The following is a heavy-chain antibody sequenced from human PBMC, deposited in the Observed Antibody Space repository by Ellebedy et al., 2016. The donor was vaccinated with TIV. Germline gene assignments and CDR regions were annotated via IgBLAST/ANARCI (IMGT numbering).Heavy chain of an antibody. D-gene: IGHD3-10*01. CDR1: GSTFTNFY. J-gene: IGHJ6*03. Sequence: ASVKVSCXASGSTFTNFYMHWVRQAPGQGLEWMGLINPSGDNPSYAQKFQGRVTMTRDTSTSTVYMELSSLRSEDTAVYYCARESSGSGGMDVWGKGTTVTVSS. V-gene: IGHV1-46*01. CDR3: ARESSGSGGMDV. CDR2: INPSGDNP.